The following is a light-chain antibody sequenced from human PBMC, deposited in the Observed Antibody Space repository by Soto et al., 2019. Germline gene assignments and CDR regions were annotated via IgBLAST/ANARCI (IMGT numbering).Light chain of an antibody. V-gene: IGKV2-28*01. Sequence: DIVMTQSPLSLPVTPGEPASISCRSSQSLVHSNGYNYLDWYLQKPGQSPQLLIYLGSNRVSGVPDRFSGSASGTDFTLKISRVEAEDVGVYYCMQALQTPRTFGQGTKVEIK. CDR2: LGS. CDR3: MQALQTPRT. J-gene: IGKJ1*01. CDR1: QSLVHSNGYNY.